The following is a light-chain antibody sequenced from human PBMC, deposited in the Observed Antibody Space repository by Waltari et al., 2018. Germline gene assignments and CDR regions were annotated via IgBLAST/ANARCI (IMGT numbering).Light chain of an antibody. V-gene: IGKV2-30*01. CDR3: MQGTHWPPVYT. J-gene: IGKJ2*01. CDR1: QSLVYSDGNTF. Sequence: DVVMTQSPLSLPVTLGQPASISCRSSQSLVYSDGNTFLNWFQQRPGQSPRRLIYKVSNRDSGVPDRVSGSGSDTDFTLTISRVEAEDVAVYYCMQGTHWPPVYTFGQGTKLEIK. CDR2: KVS.